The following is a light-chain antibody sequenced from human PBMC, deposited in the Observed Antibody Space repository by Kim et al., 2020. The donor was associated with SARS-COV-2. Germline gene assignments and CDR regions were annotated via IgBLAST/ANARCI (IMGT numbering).Light chain of an antibody. J-gene: IGLJ2*01. V-gene: IGLV6-57*03. CDR3: QSGRL. CDR1: SGRIASNF. CDR2: EDN. Sequence: GAPGKTVTISCTRSSGRIASNFVQWYQQRPGSAPTSVIYEDNQRPSWVPDRFSGSIDDSSNSASLTISGLKTEDEADYYCQSGRLFGGGTQLTV.